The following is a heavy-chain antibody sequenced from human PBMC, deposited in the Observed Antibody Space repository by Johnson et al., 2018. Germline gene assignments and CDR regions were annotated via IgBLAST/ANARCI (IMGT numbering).Heavy chain of an antibody. CDR1: GFTFSSYS. CDR3: ARLAAGAFDI. CDR2: ISSSSSTI. J-gene: IGHJ3*02. D-gene: IGHD6-13*01. Sequence: QLVESGGGLVQPGGSLRLSCAASGFTFSSYSMNWVRQAPGKGLEWVSYISSSSSTIYYADSVKGRFTIFRDNAKNSLYLQMNSLRAEDTAVYYWARLAAGAFDIWGQGTMVTVSS. V-gene: IGHV3-48*01.